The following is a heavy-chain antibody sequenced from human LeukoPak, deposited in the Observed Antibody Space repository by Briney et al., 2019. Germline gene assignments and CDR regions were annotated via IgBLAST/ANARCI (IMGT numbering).Heavy chain of an antibody. V-gene: IGHV3-33*01. J-gene: IGHJ4*02. CDR1: GLTFSSYG. CDR3: ARDSAYYDITTEFDY. D-gene: IGHD3-22*01. Sequence: PGGSLRLSCAASGLTFSSYGMHWVRQAPGKGLEWVAVIWYDGSNKYYADSVKGRFTISRDNSKNTLYLQMNSLRAEDTAVYYCARDSAYYDITTEFDYWGQGTLVTVSS. CDR2: IWYDGSNK.